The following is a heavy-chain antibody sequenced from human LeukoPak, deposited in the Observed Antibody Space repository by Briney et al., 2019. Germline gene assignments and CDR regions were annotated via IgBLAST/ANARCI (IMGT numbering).Heavy chain of an antibody. CDR3: ARDNRLDY. J-gene: IGHJ4*02. D-gene: IGHD2/OR15-2a*01. CDR2: IGTAGDT. Sequence: PGGSLRLSCAASGFTFSSYDMHWVRQATGKGLEWVSAIGTAGDTYYPGSVKGRFTISRDNSKNTLYLQMNSLRAEDTAVYYCARDNRLDYWGQGTLVTVSS. V-gene: IGHV3-13*01. CDR1: GFTFSSYD.